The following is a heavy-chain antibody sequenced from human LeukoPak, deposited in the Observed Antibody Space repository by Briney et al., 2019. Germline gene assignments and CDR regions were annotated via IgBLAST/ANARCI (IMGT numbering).Heavy chain of an antibody. Sequence: PGGSLRLSCAASGFTFSSYAMSWVRQAPGNGLDWVSAISGSGGSTYYADSVKGRFTISRDNSKNTLYLQMNSLRAEETAVYYCAKMVRGVVDAFDIWGQGTMVTVSS. J-gene: IGHJ3*02. CDR2: ISGSGGST. CDR3: AKMVRGVVDAFDI. V-gene: IGHV3-23*01. D-gene: IGHD3-10*01. CDR1: GFTFSSYA.